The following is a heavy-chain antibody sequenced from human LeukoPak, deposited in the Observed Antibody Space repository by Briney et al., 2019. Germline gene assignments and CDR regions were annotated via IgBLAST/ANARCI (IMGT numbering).Heavy chain of an antibody. CDR1: GYSISSGYY. Sequence: SETLSLTCTVSGYSISSGYYSAWTRPPPGQGREWIGRIFPSGSTSYNPSLKSRVTISVDTSKNQFSLKLSSVTAADAAVYYCAREGTLFDAAAGRVDVWGKGTTVTISS. CDR3: AREGTLFDAAAGRVDV. J-gene: IGHJ6*04. D-gene: IGHD6-13*01. CDR2: IFPSGST. V-gene: IGHV4-38-2*02.